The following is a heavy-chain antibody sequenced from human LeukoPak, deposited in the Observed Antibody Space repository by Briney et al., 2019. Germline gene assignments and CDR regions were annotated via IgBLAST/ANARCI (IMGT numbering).Heavy chain of an antibody. CDR1: GFTFSSYS. V-gene: IGHV4-39*07. CDR3: ARVRGIGWFDP. D-gene: IGHD6-13*01. CDR2: IYYSGST. J-gene: IGHJ5*02. Sequence: PGGSLRLSCAASGFTFSSYSVNWVRQAPGKGLEWIGSIYYSGSTYYNPSLKSRVTISVDTSKNQFSLKLSSVTAADTAVYYCARVRGIGWFDPWGQGTLVTVSS.